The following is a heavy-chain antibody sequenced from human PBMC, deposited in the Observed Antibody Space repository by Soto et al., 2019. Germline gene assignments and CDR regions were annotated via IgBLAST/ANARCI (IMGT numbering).Heavy chain of an antibody. J-gene: IGHJ6*02. CDR2: IYYSGST. D-gene: IGHD6-13*01. V-gene: IGHV4-59*01. CDR3: AREGYSSSLSLNYYYYGMDV. Sequence: SETLSLTCTVSGGSISSYYWSWIRQPPGKGLEWIGYIYYSGSTNYNPSLKSRVTISVDTSKNQFSLKLSSVTAADTAVYYFAREGYSSSLSLNYYYYGMDVWGQGTTVTVSS. CDR1: GGSISSYY.